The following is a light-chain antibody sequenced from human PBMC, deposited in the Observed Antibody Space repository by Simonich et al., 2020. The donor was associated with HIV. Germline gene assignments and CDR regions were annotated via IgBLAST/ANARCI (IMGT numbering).Light chain of an antibody. J-gene: IGKJ2*01. CDR1: QSVSSN. V-gene: IGKV3-15*01. CDR3: QQYNNWPLF. Sequence: EIVMTQSPATLSVSPGERVTLSCRASQSVSSNLAWYQQKPGQAPRLLIYGESTRATGIPARFSGSGSGTEFTLTISSMQSEDFAVYYCQQYNNWPLFFGQGTKLEIK. CDR2: GES.